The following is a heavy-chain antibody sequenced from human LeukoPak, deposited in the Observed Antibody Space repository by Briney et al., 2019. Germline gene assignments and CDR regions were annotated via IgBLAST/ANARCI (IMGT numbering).Heavy chain of an antibody. CDR2: ISSSSSYI. CDR3: ARDRGIVGGPGDY. CDR1: GFTFSSYS. V-gene: IGHV3-21*01. D-gene: IGHD1-26*01. J-gene: IGHJ4*02. Sequence: PGGSLRLSCAASGFTFSSYSMNWVRQAPGKGLEWVSSISSSSSYIYYADSVKGRFTISRDNAKNSLYLQMNSLRAEDTAVYYCARDRGIVGGPGDYWGQGTLVTVSS.